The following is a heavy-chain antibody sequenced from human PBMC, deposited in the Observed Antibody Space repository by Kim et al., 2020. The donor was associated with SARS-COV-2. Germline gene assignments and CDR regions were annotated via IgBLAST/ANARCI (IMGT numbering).Heavy chain of an antibody. CDR3: ARDRLYSSSWPPTHAFDI. V-gene: IGHV4-31*03. J-gene: IGHJ3*02. CDR2: IYYSGST. CDR1: GGSISSGGYY. Sequence: SETLSLTCTVSGGSISSGGYYWSWIRQHPGKGLEWIGYIYYSGSTYYNPSLKSRVTISVDTSKNQFSLKLSSVTAADTAVYYCARDRLYSSSWPPTHAFDIWGQGTMVTVSS. D-gene: IGHD6-13*01.